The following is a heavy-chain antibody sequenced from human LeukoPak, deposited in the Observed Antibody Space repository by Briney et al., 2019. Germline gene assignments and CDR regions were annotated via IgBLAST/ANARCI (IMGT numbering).Heavy chain of an antibody. D-gene: IGHD5-24*01. J-gene: IGHJ4*02. CDR2: INPNSGGT. V-gene: IGHV1-2*02. CDR3: ARDPVEIATTEFDY. Sequence: ASVKLSCKASGYTFTGCDMHWVRQAPGQGLEWMGWINPNSGGTSYSQKLQGRVTMSRDTSISTAYMDLNKLRSEDTAVYYCARDPVEIATTEFDYWGQGTLVTVSS. CDR1: GYTFTGCD.